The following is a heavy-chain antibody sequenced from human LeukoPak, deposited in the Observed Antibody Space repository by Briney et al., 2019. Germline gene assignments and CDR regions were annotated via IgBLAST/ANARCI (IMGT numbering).Heavy chain of an antibody. V-gene: IGHV3-33*01. D-gene: IGHD6-13*01. CDR3: ARDSPSIAAAALDY. CDR1: GFTFSSYG. Sequence: PGRSLRLSCAASGFTFSSYGMHWVRQAPGKGLEWVAVIWYDGSNKYYADSVKGRFTISRDNSKNTLYLQMNSLRAEDTAVYYCARDSPSIAAAALDYWVQGTLVTVSS. J-gene: IGHJ4*02. CDR2: IWYDGSNK.